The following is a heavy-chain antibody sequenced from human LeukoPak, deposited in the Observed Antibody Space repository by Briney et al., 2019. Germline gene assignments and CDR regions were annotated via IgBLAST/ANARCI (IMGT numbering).Heavy chain of an antibody. CDR2: IYPGDSDT. Sequence: PGESLKISCQASGYTFTNYWIGWVRQMPGKGPEWMGIIYPGDSDTRYSPSFQGQVTISADKSISAAYLQWNSLKASDTAMYYCARRWYFGSEKYYAFDYWGQGTLVTVSS. J-gene: IGHJ4*02. V-gene: IGHV5-51*01. CDR3: ARRWYFGSEKYYAFDY. D-gene: IGHD3-10*01. CDR1: GYTFTNYW.